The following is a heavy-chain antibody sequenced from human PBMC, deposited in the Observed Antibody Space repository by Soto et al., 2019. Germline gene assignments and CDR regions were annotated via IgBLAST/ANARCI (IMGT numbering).Heavy chain of an antibody. D-gene: IGHD5-12*01. CDR1: GGSISSYY. V-gene: IGHV4-59*01. CDR2: IYYSGST. Sequence: SETLSLTCTVSGGSISSYYWSWIRQPPGKGLEWIGYIYYSGSTNYNPSLKSRVTISVDTSKNQFSLKLSSVTAADTAVYYCARGATEEYFDYWGQGTLVTVSS. J-gene: IGHJ4*02. CDR3: ARGATEEYFDY.